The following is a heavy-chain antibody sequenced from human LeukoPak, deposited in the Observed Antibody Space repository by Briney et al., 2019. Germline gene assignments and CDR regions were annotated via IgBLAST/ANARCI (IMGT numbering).Heavy chain of an antibody. V-gene: IGHV3-23*01. CDR2: IIGGGGST. J-gene: IGHJ4*02. CDR1: GFAFSTYE. Sequence: GGSLRLSCAASGFAFSTYEFNWVRQAPGKGLEWVSGIIGGGGSTYYADSVKGRFTISGDNSRNTLFLQMNSLRAEDTAVYYCAHGAMYQLDYWGQGTLVTVSS. CDR3: AHGAMYQLDY. D-gene: IGHD2-2*01.